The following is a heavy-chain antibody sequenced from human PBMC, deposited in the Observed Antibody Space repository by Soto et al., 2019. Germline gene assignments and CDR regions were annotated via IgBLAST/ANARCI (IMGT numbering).Heavy chain of an antibody. CDR1: GGSISSSSYY. J-gene: IGHJ5*02. Sequence: QLQLQESGPGLVKPSETLSLTCTVSGGSISSSSYYWGWIRQPPGKGLEWIGSIYYSGSTYYNPSLKSXXTXSXXTSKNQFSLKLSSVTAADTAVYYCASTYSSSWFDPWGQGTLVTVSS. D-gene: IGHD6-13*01. CDR2: IYYSGST. V-gene: IGHV4-39*01. CDR3: ASTYSSSWFDP.